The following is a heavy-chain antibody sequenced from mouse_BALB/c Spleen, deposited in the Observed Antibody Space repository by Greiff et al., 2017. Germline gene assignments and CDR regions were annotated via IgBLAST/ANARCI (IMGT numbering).Heavy chain of an antibody. CDR2: INPGSGGT. J-gene: IGHJ4*01. V-gene: IGHV1-54*01. CDR1: GYAFTNYL. Sequence: QVHVKQSGAELVRPGTSVKVSCKASGYAFTNYLIEWVKQRPGQGLEWIGVINPGSGGTNYNQKFKDKATLTADKSSSTAYMQLSSLTSEDSAVYYCARWRDGYYVYYAMDYWGQGTSVTVSS. CDR3: ARWRDGYYVYYAMDY. D-gene: IGHD2-3*01.